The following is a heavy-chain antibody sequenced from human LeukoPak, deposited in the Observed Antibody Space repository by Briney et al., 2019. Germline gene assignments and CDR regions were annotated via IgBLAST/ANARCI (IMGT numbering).Heavy chain of an antibody. J-gene: IGHJ4*02. D-gene: IGHD3-10*01. CDR1: GFTVSSNY. CDR2: ISSSGSTI. V-gene: IGHV3-11*01. Sequence: GGSLRLSCAASGFTVSSNYMSWIRQAPGKGLEWVSYISSSGSTIYYADSVKGRFTISRDNAKNSLYLQMNSLRAEDTAVYYCARDHTYYYGSGSFLWGQGTLVTVSS. CDR3: ARDHTYYYGSGSFL.